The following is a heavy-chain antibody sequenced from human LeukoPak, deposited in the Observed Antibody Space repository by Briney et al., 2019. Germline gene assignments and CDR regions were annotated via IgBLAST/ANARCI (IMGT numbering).Heavy chain of an antibody. CDR2: IIPIFGTA. V-gene: IGHV1-69*13. CDR1: GGTFISYA. J-gene: IGHJ6*02. Sequence: SVKVSCKASGGTFISYAISWVRQAPGQGLEWMGGIIPIFGTANYAQKFQGRVTITADESTSTAYMELSSLRSEDTAVYYCARSPTIDYYYGMDVWGQGTTVTVSS. CDR3: ARSPTIDYYYGMDV. D-gene: IGHD1-14*01.